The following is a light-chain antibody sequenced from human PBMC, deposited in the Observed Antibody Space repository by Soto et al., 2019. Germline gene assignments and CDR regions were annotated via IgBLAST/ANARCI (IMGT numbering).Light chain of an antibody. CDR2: SNN. CDR1: SSNIGSNT. V-gene: IGLV1-44*01. CDR3: AAWDDSLNGWV. Sequence: QSVLTQPPSASGTPGQRVTISCSGSSSNIGSNTVNWYQQLPGTAPKLLIYSNNQRTSGVPDRFSGSKSGTSASLAISGLQSEDEADYYCAAWDDSLNGWVLGGGTKLTVL. J-gene: IGLJ3*02.